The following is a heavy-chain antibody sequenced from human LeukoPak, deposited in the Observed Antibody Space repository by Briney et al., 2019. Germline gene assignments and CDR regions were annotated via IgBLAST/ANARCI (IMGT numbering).Heavy chain of an antibody. D-gene: IGHD3-3*01. J-gene: IGHJ6*03. V-gene: IGHV4-39*07. Sequence: SETLSLTCTVSGGSISSSSYYGGWIRQPPGKGLEWIGSIYYSGSTYYNPSLKSRVTISVDTSKNQFSLKLSSVTAADTAVYYCARGSRSDFGYYYYMDVWGKGTTVTVSS. CDR2: IYYSGST. CDR1: GGSISSSSYY. CDR3: ARGSRSDFGYYYYMDV.